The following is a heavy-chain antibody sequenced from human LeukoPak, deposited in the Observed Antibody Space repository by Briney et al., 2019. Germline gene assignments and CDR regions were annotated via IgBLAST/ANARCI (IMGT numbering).Heavy chain of an antibody. V-gene: IGHV3-66*01. J-gene: IGHJ4*02. CDR3: ARVVVLGTTRFDY. Sequence: GSLRLSCAASGFTVSSYYMGWVRQAPGKGLEWVSVIYSGGSTYYADSVKGRFTISRDNSKNTLYLQMNSLRAEDTAVYYCARVVVLGTTRFDYWGQGTLVTVSS. CDR2: IYSGGST. D-gene: IGHD1-7*01. CDR1: GFTVSSYY.